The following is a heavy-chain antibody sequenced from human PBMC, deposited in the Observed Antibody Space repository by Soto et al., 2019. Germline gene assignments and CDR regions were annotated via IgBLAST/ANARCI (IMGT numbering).Heavy chain of an antibody. V-gene: IGHV1-46*03. Sequence: ASVKVSCKASGYTFTSYYMHWVRQAPGLGLEWMGIINPSGGSTSYAQKFQGRVTMTRDTSTSTVYMELSSLRSEDTAVYYCARVKGIAVAGNHSGAFDIWGQGTMVTVSS. CDR1: GYTFTSYY. CDR3: ARVKGIAVAGNHSGAFDI. D-gene: IGHD6-19*01. J-gene: IGHJ3*02. CDR2: INPSGGST.